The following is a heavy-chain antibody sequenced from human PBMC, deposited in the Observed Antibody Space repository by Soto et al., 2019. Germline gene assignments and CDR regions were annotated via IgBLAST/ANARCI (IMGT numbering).Heavy chain of an antibody. D-gene: IGHD3-22*01. CDR2: IYPGDSDT. V-gene: IGHV5-51*01. Sequence: PGESLKISCNGSGYSFTSYWIGWVRQMPWKGLEWMGIIYPGDSDTRYSPSFQGQVTISADKSISTAYLQWSSLKASDTAMYYCARLLAPYYYDSSGPRNDAFDIWGQGTMVTVSS. CDR3: ARLLAPYYYDSSGPRNDAFDI. J-gene: IGHJ3*02. CDR1: GYSFTSYW.